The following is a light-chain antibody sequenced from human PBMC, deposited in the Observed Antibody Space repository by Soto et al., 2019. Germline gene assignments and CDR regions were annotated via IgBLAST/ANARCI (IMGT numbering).Light chain of an antibody. CDR2: DAS. V-gene: IGKV3-11*01. CDR1: QSVSSY. J-gene: IGKJ4*01. Sequence: EIVLTQSPATLSLSPGERATLSCRASQSVSSYLAWYQQKPGQGPRLLIYDASKRATGIPARFSGSRSGTAFTLTISSLQPEDFAVYYCQQRSNWHLTFGGGTKVEIK. CDR3: QQRSNWHLT.